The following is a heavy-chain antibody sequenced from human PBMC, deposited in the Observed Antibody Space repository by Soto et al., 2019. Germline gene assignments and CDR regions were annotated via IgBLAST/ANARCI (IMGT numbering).Heavy chain of an antibody. V-gene: IGHV1-69*01. CDR1: GGSFSTYG. CDR2: FLPVFTTA. CDR3: ARDGVDVSRTTVRHGALDI. J-gene: IGHJ3*02. D-gene: IGHD4-17*01. Sequence: QVQLVQSGAEVKKPGSSVKVSCKASGGSFSTYGISWVRQAPGQGLEWMGGFLPVFTTAKYAQKFQGRVSITADGSTYTAYMELSSLRSEDTAVYFCARDGVDVSRTTVRHGALDIWGQGTVVTVSS.